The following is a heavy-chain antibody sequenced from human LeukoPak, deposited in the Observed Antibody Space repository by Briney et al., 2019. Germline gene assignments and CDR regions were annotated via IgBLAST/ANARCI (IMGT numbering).Heavy chain of an antibody. CDR3: ARDFRDRSMPIEY. CDR1: GFTFSDYY. Sequence: GGSLRLSCAASGFTFSDYYMSWIRQTPGKGLEWLSYISRSGSSIHCADSVKGRFTISRDNAKNSLDLQMNSLRVEDTAVYYCARDFRDRSMPIEYWGQGTLVSVSS. CDR2: ISRSGSSI. V-gene: IGHV3-11*01. J-gene: IGHJ4*02. D-gene: IGHD2/OR15-2a*01.